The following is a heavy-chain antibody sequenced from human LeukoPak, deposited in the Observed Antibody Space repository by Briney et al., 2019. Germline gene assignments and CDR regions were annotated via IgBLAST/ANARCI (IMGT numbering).Heavy chain of an antibody. D-gene: IGHD4-17*01. J-gene: IGHJ4*02. CDR1: GFTFSSFY. CDR3: ARTTILDY. V-gene: IGHV3-7*01. CDR2: IKQDGSDK. Sequence: SGGSLRLSCAASGFTFSSFYMTWVRQAPGKGLEWVATIKQDGSDKHYVDSVKGRFIISRDNAKNSLYLQMNSLRAEDTAVYYCARTTILDYWGQGTPVTVSS.